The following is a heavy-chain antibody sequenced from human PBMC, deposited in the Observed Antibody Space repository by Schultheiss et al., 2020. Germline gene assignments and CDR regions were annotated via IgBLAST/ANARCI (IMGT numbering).Heavy chain of an antibody. CDR1: GSTFTGYY. J-gene: IGHJ4*02. V-gene: IGHV1-2*02. CDR3: ARAAFAHHYVWGSYRY. CDR2: INPNSGGT. D-gene: IGHD3-16*02. Sequence: ASVKVSSKASGSTFTGYYMHWVRQAPGQGLEWMGWINPNSGGTNYAQKFQGRVTITRDMSTSTAYMELSRLRSDDTAVYYCARAAFAHHYVWGSYRYWGQVTLVTLSS.